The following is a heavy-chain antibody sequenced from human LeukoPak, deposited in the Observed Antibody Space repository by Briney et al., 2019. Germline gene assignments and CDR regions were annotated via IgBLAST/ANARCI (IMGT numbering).Heavy chain of an antibody. V-gene: IGHV3-21*01. D-gene: IGHD2-15*01. CDR1: GFTFSSYS. J-gene: IGHJ4*02. CDR2: ISSSSSYI. Sequence: GGSLRLSCAASGFTFSSYSMNWVRQAPGKGLEWVSSISSSSSYIYYADSVKGRFTISRDNAKNSLYLQMNSLRAEDTAVHYCARDPGYCSGGSCRPTGSDYWGQGTLVTVSS. CDR3: ARDPGYCSGGSCRPTGSDY.